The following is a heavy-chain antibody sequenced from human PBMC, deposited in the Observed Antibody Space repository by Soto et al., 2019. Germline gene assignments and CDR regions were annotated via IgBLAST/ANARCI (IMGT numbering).Heavy chain of an antibody. CDR1: GGTFSSYA. CDR3: ARGGHYYYGMDV. J-gene: IGHJ6*02. CDR2: ISPIFGTA. V-gene: IGHV1-69*01. Sequence: QVQLLQSGAEVKKPGSSVQVSCKASGGTFSSYAISWVRQAPGQGLEWMGGISPIFGTANYAQKFQGRVTITADESTSRAYMELSSLRSEDTAVYYCARGGHYYYGMDVWGQGTTVTVSS.